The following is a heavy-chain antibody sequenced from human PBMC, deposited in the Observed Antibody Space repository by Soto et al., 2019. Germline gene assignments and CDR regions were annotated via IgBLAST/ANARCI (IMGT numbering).Heavy chain of an antibody. CDR1: GFTFSSYA. CDR3: AKSGSWSYYYYGMDV. D-gene: IGHD6-13*01. CDR2: ISGSGGST. J-gene: IGHJ6*02. V-gene: IGHV3-23*01. Sequence: EVQLLESGGGLVQPGGSLRLSCAASGFTFSSYAMSWVRQAPGKGLEWVSAISGSGGSTYYADSVKGRFTISRDNSKKTLYLQMNSLRAEDTAVYYCAKSGSWSYYYYGMDVWGQGTTVTVSS.